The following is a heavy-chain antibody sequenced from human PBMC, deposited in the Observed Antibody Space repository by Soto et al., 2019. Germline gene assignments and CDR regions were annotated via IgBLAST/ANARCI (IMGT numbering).Heavy chain of an antibody. V-gene: IGHV5-51*01. CDR3: ARATGDYGDYGYYYYYMDV. CDR1: GYSFTSYW. D-gene: IGHD4-17*01. J-gene: IGHJ6*03. CDR2: IYPGDSDT. Sequence: GESLKISCKGSGYSFTSYWIGWVRQMPGKGLEWMGIIYPGDSDTRYSPSFQGQVTISADKSISTAYLQWSSLKASDTAMYYCARATGDYGDYGYYYYYMDVWGKGTTVTVSS.